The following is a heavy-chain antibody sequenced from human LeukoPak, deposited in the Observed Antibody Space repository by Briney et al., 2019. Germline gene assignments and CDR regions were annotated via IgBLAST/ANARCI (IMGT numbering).Heavy chain of an antibody. CDR3: ARLRTDSSTWCFGI. V-gene: IGHV5-10-1*01. Sequence: GESLRISCKGSGYSFTSYWITWVRQMPGKGLEWMGRIDPRDSYINYSPSFQGHVTISADKSINTAYLQWGSLKASDTAMYYCARLRTDSSTWCFGIWGQGTLVTVSP. CDR1: GYSFTSYW. J-gene: IGHJ3*02. D-gene: IGHD6-19*01. CDR2: IDPRDSYI.